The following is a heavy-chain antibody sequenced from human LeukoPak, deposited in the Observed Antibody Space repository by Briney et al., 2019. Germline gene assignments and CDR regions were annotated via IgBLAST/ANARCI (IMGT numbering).Heavy chain of an antibody. Sequence: SETLSLTCAVYGGSFSGYYWSWIRQPPGKGLEWIGSIYYSGSTYYNPSLKSRVTISVDTSKNQFSLKLSSVTAADTAVYYCARHVSNYYDILTGYYRPYYFDYWGQGTLVTVSS. CDR3: ARHVSNYYDILTGYYRPYYFDY. J-gene: IGHJ4*02. D-gene: IGHD3-9*01. CDR2: IYYSGST. CDR1: GGSFSGYY. V-gene: IGHV4-34*01.